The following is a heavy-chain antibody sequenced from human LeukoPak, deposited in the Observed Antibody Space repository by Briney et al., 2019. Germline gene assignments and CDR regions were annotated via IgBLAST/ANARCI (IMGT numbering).Heavy chain of an antibody. CDR3: AREYYYGSGSISP. J-gene: IGHJ5*02. Sequence: GASVKVSCKASGYTFTSYGISWVRQAPGQGLEWMGWINPNSGGTNYAQKFQGRVTMTRDTSISTAYMELSRLRSDDTAVYYCAREYYYGSGSISPWGQGTLVTVSS. D-gene: IGHD3-10*01. CDR1: GYTFTSYG. V-gene: IGHV1-2*02. CDR2: INPNSGGT.